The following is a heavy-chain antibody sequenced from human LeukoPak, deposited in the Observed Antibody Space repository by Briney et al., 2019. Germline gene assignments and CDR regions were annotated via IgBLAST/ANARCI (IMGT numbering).Heavy chain of an antibody. V-gene: IGHV3-30-3*01. Sequence: PGGSLRLSCAASGFTFSSYAMHWVRQAPGKGLEWVAVISYDGSNKYYADSVKGRFTISRDNSKNTLYLQMNSLRAEDTAVYYCARPDEYGSGSYLQPYFDYWGQGTLVTVSS. D-gene: IGHD3-10*01. CDR1: GFTFSSYA. J-gene: IGHJ4*02. CDR3: ARPDEYGSGSYLQPYFDY. CDR2: ISYDGSNK.